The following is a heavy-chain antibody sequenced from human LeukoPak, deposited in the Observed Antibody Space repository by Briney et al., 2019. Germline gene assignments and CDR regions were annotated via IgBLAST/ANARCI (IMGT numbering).Heavy chain of an antibody. J-gene: IGHJ6*03. CDR2: VYYTGRT. CDR1: GDSISSTSYY. CDR3: ARGPGYDFWSGYWADYYYMDV. V-gene: IGHV4-39*07. Sequence: SETLSLTCTVSGDSISSTSYYWGWIRQPPGKGLEWIGSVYYTGRTYYNPSLKSRVITSIDTSKNQFSLKLSSVTAADTAVYYCARGPGYDFWSGYWADYYYMDVWGKGTTVTVSS. D-gene: IGHD3-3*01.